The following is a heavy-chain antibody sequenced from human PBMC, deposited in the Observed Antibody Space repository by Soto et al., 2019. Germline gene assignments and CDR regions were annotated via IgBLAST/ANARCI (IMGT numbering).Heavy chain of an antibody. V-gene: IGHV4-31*03. CDR3: ARARFQVLYGKPYFDS. J-gene: IGHJ4*02. CDR2: IYHSGNT. CDR1: GGSITTGGSY. D-gene: IGHD2-2*02. Sequence: SETPSLTCTVSGGSITTGGSYWSWIRQHPGKGLEWIGNIYHSGNTYYNPSLKSRLTISVDTSKNHFSLMVDSVTAADTAVYYCARARFQVLYGKPYFDSWGQGTLVTVSS.